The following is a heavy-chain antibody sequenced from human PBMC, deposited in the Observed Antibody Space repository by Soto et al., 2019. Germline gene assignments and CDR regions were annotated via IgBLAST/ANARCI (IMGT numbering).Heavy chain of an antibody. CDR1: GGSISNPIYY. CDR2: IFSSGSA. V-gene: IGHV4-39*01. D-gene: IGHD3-3*01. J-gene: IGHJ5*01. Sequence: QLQLQESGPGLVKPSETLSLTCSVSGGSISNPIYYWAWIRQPPGKGLEWIGSIFSSGSAYYNPSLKSRVPMSVDTSQNQFSLKLSSVTAADTAVYYCAGRTSLTSVEIFSGGLSGYNWVDPWGRGTLVTVSS. CDR3: AGRTSLTSVEIFSGGLSGYNWVDP.